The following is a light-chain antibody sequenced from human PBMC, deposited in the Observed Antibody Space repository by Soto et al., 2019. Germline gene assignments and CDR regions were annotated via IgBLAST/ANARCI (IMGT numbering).Light chain of an antibody. CDR2: GTS. Sequence: EIVMTQSPATLSVSPGERATLSCRASQSVNSNLAWYQQKPGQAPRLFMYGTSTRATGIPARFSGSGSGTEFTLTITSLQSEDSAVYFCQQYNNWPLTFGGGTKVDI. V-gene: IGKV3-15*01. J-gene: IGKJ4*01. CDR3: QQYNNWPLT. CDR1: QSVNSN.